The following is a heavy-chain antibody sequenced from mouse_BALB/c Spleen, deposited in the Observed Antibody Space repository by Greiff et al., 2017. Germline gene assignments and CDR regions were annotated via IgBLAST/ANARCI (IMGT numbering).Heavy chain of an antibody. CDR3: ARRDYYGSSSLYAMDY. CDR2: ISNGGGST. D-gene: IGHD1-1*01. J-gene: IGHJ4*01. Sequence: EVKLMESGGGLVQPGGSLKLSCAASGFTFSSYTMSWVRQTPEKRLEWVAYISNGGGSTYYPDTVKGRFTISRDNAKNTLYLQMSSLKSEDTAMYYCARRDYYGSSSLYAMDYWGQGTSVTVSS. CDR1: GFTFSSYT. V-gene: IGHV5-12-2*01.